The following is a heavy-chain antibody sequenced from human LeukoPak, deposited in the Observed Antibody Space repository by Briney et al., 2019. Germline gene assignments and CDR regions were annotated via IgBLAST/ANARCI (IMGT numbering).Heavy chain of an antibody. CDR2: INPNSGGT. D-gene: IGHD1-20*01. CDR3: ATSGEYNWNPDPYYYYGMDV. V-gene: IGHV1-2*02. Sequence: GASVKVSCKASGYTFTGYYMHWMRQAPGQGLEWMGWINPNSGGTNYAQKFQGRVTMTRDTSISTAYMELSRLRSDDTAVYYCATSGEYNWNPDPYYYYGMDVWGQGTTVTVSS. CDR1: GYTFTGYY. J-gene: IGHJ6*02.